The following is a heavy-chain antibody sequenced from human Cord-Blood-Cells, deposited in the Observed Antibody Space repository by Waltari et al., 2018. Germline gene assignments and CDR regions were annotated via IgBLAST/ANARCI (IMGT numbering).Heavy chain of an antibody. CDR3: ARGRGITGTTDY. V-gene: IGHV3-33*01. J-gene: IGHJ4*02. Sequence: HWVRQAPGKGLEWVAVIWYDGSNKYYADSVKGRFTISRDNSKNTLYLQMNSLRAEDTAVYYCARGRGITGTTDYWGQGTLVTVSS. CDR2: IWYDGSNK. D-gene: IGHD1-7*01.